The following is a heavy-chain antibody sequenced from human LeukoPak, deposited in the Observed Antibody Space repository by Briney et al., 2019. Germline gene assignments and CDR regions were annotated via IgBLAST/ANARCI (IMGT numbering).Heavy chain of an antibody. Sequence: KPSETLSLTCAVYGGSFSGYYWSWIRQPPGKGLEWIGEINHSGSTNYNPSLKSRVTISVDTSKNQFSLKLSSVTAADTAVYYCARGPFTMLRGADNWFDPWGQGTLVTVSS. D-gene: IGHD3-10*01. J-gene: IGHJ5*02. CDR2: INHSGST. CDR3: ARGPFTMLRGADNWFDP. CDR1: GGSFSGYY. V-gene: IGHV4-34*01.